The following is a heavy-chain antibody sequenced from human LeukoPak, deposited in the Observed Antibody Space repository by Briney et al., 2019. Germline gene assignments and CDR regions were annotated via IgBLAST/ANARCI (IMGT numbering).Heavy chain of an antibody. CDR2: INPSGGST. CDR1: GYTFTGYY. J-gene: IGHJ4*02. CDR3: ARGKTWIQLWPGPGFDY. V-gene: IGHV1-46*01. D-gene: IGHD5-18*01. Sequence: ASVKVSCKASGYTFTGYYMHWVRQAPGQGLEWMGIINPSGGSTSYAQKFQGRVTMTRDTSTSTVYMELSSLRSEDTAVYYCARGKTWIQLWPGPGFDYWGQGTLVTVSS.